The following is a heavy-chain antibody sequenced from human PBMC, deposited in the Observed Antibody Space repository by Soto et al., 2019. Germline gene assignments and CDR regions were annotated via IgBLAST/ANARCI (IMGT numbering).Heavy chain of an antibody. D-gene: IGHD6-19*01. V-gene: IGHV5-51*01. CDR1: GYSFTTYW. CDR3: ARPFDTSGWYDH. CDR2: IYPGDSDT. Sequence: GESLKISCKGSGYSFTTYWIAWVRQMPGKGLECMGIIYPGDSDTRYSPSFEGQVTISADKSINTAYLQWSSLKASDSAMYYCARPFDTSGWYDHWGQGTLVTVSS. J-gene: IGHJ5*02.